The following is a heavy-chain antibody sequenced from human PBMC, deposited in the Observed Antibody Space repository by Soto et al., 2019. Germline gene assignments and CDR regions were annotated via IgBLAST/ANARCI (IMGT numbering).Heavy chain of an antibody. V-gene: IGHV4-39*01. CDR1: GGSISSSSYY. CDR3: ARSSSSWINYYYYYYMDV. J-gene: IGHJ6*03. Sequence: SETLSLTCPVSGGSISSSSYYWGRIRQPPGKGLEWIGSIYYSGSTYYNPSLKSRVTISVDTSKNQFSLKLSSVTAADTAVYYCARSSSSWINYYYYYYMDVWGKGTTVTVSS. CDR2: IYYSGST. D-gene: IGHD6-13*01.